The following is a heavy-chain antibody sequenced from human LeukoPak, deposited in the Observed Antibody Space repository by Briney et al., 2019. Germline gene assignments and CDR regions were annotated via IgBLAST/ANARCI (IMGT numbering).Heavy chain of an antibody. Sequence: GGSLRLSCAASGFTFSSYSMNWVRQAPWKGLEWVSSISSSSSYIYYADSVKGRFTISRDNAKNSLYLQMNSLRAEDTAVYYCARELLRDFDYWGQGTLVTVSS. J-gene: IGHJ4*02. V-gene: IGHV3-21*01. CDR2: ISSSSSYI. CDR1: GFTFSSYS. D-gene: IGHD1-26*01. CDR3: ARELLRDFDY.